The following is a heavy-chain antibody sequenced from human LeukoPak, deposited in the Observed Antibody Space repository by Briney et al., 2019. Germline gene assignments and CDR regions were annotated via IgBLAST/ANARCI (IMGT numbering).Heavy chain of an antibody. V-gene: IGHV3-48*04. CDR2: ISSSSSTI. CDR3: ARPEIFGNYGDYAVEAFDI. D-gene: IGHD4-17*01. J-gene: IGHJ3*02. Sequence: GGSLRLSCAASGFTFSSYSMNWVRQAPGKGLEWVSYISSSSSTIYYADSVKGRFTISRDNAKNSLYLQMNSLRAEDTAVYYCARPEIFGNYGDYAVEAFDIWGQGTMVTVSS. CDR1: GFTFSSYS.